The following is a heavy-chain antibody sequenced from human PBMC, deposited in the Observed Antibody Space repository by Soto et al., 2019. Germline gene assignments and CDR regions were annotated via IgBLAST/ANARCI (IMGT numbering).Heavy chain of an antibody. CDR3: AGLMDTLFERFDY. J-gene: IGHJ4*02. D-gene: IGHD5-18*01. CDR1: GFSLSGSF. V-gene: IGHV3-73*02. CDR2: IASRAHNYAT. Sequence: EVEVVESGGGLVQPGGSLKLSCAASGFSLSGSFIHWVRQAPGKGPEWVGRIASRAHNYATAYGTSVQGRFTFSRDDSLNTAYLQMNALKTEDTSVYFCAGLMDTLFERFDYWGRGILVTVSA.